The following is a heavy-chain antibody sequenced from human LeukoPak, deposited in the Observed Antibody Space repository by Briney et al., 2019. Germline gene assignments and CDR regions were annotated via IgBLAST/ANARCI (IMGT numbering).Heavy chain of an antibody. CDR2: ISYDGSNK. V-gene: IGHV3-30*18. J-gene: IGHJ5*02. Sequence: GGSLRLSCAASGFTFSSYGMHWVRQAPGKGLEWVAVISYDGSNKYYADSVNGRFTISRDNSKNTLYLQVNSLRAEDTAVYYCAKDSPYGSGTGWFDPWGQGTLVTVSS. D-gene: IGHD3-10*01. CDR3: AKDSPYGSGTGWFDP. CDR1: GFTFSSYG.